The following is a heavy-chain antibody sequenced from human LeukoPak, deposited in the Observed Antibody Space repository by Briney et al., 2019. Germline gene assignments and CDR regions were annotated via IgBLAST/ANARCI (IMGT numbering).Heavy chain of an antibody. V-gene: IGHV5-51*01. CDR2: FYPGDSDT. J-gene: IGHJ3*02. CDR1: GYIFTSHW. CDR3: ARLRSSFWYNDALDI. D-gene: IGHD6-13*01. Sequence: GESLKISCKGSGYIFTSHWIAWVRQMPGKGLEWMGIFYPGDSDTRYSPPFQGLVTFSADKSISTAYLQWSSLKASDSSMYYCARLRSSFWYNDALDIWAKGQWSPSLQ.